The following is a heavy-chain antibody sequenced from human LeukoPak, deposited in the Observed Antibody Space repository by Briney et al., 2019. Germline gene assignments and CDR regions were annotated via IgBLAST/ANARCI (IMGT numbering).Heavy chain of an antibody. Sequence: SETLSLTCAVYGGSFSGYYWSWIRQPPGKGLEWIGEINHSGSTNYNPSLKSRVTISVDTSKNQFSLKLSSVTAADTAVYYCARVAQAAVAATRSRTRNWFDPWGQGTLVTVSS. J-gene: IGHJ5*02. V-gene: IGHV4-34*01. CDR3: ARVAQAAVAATRSRTRNWFDP. D-gene: IGHD6-19*01. CDR2: INHSGST. CDR1: GGSFSGYY.